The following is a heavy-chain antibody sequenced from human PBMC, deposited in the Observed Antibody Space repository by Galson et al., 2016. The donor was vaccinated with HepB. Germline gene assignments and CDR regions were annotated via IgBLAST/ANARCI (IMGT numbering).Heavy chain of an antibody. J-gene: IGHJ4*02. CDR3: ATMGSSPGGFDS. CDR2: IYYSGTT. CDR1: GGSISSFFYY. D-gene: IGHD6-13*01. V-gene: IGHV4-39*01. Sequence: QVQLQASGPGQAKPSQTLSLTCSVSGGSISSFFYYWGWIRQPPGKGLDWIGSIYYSGTTSYNPSLKRRVTMSVDTSKNQFSLKLNSVTAADTAVYYCATMGSSPGGFDSWGQGTLVTVSS.